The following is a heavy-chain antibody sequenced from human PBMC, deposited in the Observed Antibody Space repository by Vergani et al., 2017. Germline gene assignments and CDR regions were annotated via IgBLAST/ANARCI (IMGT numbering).Heavy chain of an antibody. D-gene: IGHD5-24*01. V-gene: IGHV1-69*01. CDR3: ASLRDGYNPWFLN. J-gene: IGHJ4*02. CDR1: GGTFSSYA. Sequence: QVQLVQSGAEVKKPGSSVKVSCKASGGTFSSYAISWVRQAPGQGLEWMGGSIPIFGTANYAQKFQGRVKITADESTSTAYMELSSLRSEDTAVYYCASLRDGYNPWFLNWGQGTLVTVSS. CDR2: SIPIFGTA.